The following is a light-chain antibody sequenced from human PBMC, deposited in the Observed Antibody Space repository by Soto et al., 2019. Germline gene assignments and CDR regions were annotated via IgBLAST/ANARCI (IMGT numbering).Light chain of an antibody. CDR1: QSVSSSY. J-gene: IGKJ2*01. V-gene: IGKV3-20*01. CDR2: GAS. Sequence: EIVLTQSPGTLSLSPGERATLSCRASQSVSSSYLAWYQHKPGQAPRLLIYGASSRATGIPERFSGSGSGTDFTLTISRLEPEDFAVYYWQQYGSSPHTFGQGTKLEIK. CDR3: QQYGSSPHT.